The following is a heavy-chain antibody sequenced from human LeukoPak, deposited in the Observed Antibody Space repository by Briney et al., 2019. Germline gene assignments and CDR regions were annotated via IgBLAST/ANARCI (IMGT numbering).Heavy chain of an antibody. D-gene: IGHD3-22*01. CDR2: IKQDGSEK. Sequence: GGSLRLSCAASGFTFSSYWMSWVRQAPGKGLEWVANIKQDGSEKYYVDYVKGRFIISRDNAKNSLYLQMNSLRAEDTAVYYCASGYYYDSSGYYYWGQGTRVTVSS. J-gene: IGHJ4*02. CDR3: ASGYYYDSSGYYY. CDR1: GFTFSSYW. V-gene: IGHV3-7*01.